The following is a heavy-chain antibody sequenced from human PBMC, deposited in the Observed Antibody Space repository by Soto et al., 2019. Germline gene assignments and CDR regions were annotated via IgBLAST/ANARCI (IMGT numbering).Heavy chain of an antibody. CDR3: AKLWFGELAPFDY. D-gene: IGHD3-10*01. CDR1: GFTFSSYA. V-gene: IGHV3-23*01. CDR2: ISGSGGRT. J-gene: IGHJ4*02. Sequence: PGGSLRLSCAASGFTFSSYAMSWVRQAPGKGLECVSVISGSGGRTYYADSVKGRFTISRDNSKNTVYLQMNSLRAEDTAVYYCAKLWFGELAPFDYWGQGTLVTVSS.